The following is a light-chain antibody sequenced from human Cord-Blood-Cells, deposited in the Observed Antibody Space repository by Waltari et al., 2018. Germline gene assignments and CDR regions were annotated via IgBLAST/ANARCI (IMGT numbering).Light chain of an antibody. CDR2: GAS. CDR1: QSVSSSY. J-gene: IGKJ1*01. Sequence: ELASTQSPGTLSLSPGERATLSCRASQSVSSSYLAWYQQKPGQAPRLLIYGASSRATGIPDRFSGSGSGTDFALTISRLEPEDFAVYYCQQYGSSPGTFGQGTKVEIK. V-gene: IGKV3-20*01. CDR3: QQYGSSPGT.